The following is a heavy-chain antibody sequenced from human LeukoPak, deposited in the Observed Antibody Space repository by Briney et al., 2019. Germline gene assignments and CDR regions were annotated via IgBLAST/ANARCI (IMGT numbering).Heavy chain of an antibody. Sequence: ASVKVSCKTSGFTFTGFHMHWVRQAPGQGLEWMGWINPNSGGTNYAQKFQGRVTMTRDTSISTAYMELSRLRSDDTAVYYCARLSAVGYSSSWPTGWGQGTLVTVSS. CDR1: GFTFTGFH. V-gene: IGHV1-2*02. J-gene: IGHJ4*02. D-gene: IGHD6-13*01. CDR3: ARLSAVGYSSSWPTG. CDR2: INPNSGGT.